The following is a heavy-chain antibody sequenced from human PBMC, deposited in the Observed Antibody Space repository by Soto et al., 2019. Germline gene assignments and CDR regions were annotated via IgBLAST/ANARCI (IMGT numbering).Heavy chain of an antibody. CDR1: GYTLTELS. D-gene: IGHD3-3*01. CDR3: ATETRFWSGYPNPFRYYYYMAV. CDR2: FDPEDGET. V-gene: IGHV1-24*01. J-gene: IGHJ6*03. Sequence: ASVKVSCKVSGYTLTELSMHWVRQAPGKGLEWIGGFDPEDGETIYAQKFQGRVTMTEDTSTDTAYMELSSLRSEDTAVYYCATETRFWSGYPNPFRYYYYMAVWGKGTTVTVSS.